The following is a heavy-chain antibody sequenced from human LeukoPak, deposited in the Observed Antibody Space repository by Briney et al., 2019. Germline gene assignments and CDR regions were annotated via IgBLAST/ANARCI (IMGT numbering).Heavy chain of an antibody. V-gene: IGHV3-7*03. J-gene: IGHJ4*02. CDR2: IKRDGSEK. D-gene: IGHD6-19*01. CDR1: GFTFNSYW. Sequence: GGSLRLSCAASGFTFNSYWMNWVRQAQGKGLEWVANIKRDGSEKYYVDSVKGRFTISRDNAKNSLDLQMNSLRVEDTAVYYCARLGPASSGWPESFDYWGQGTLVTVSS. CDR3: ARLGPASSGWPESFDY.